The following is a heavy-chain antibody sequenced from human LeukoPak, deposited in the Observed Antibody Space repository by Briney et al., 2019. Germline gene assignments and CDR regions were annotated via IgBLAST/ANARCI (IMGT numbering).Heavy chain of an antibody. D-gene: IGHD2-2*01. J-gene: IGHJ6*03. V-gene: IGHV1-69*06. Sequence: ASVKVSCKASGGTFSSYAISWVRQAPGQGLEWMGGIIPIFGTANYAQKFQGRVTITADKSTSTAYMELSSLRSEDTAVYYCAKVPAGPYYYYYMDVWGKGTTVTVSS. CDR1: GGTFSSYA. CDR2: IIPIFGTA. CDR3: AKVPAGPYYYYYMDV.